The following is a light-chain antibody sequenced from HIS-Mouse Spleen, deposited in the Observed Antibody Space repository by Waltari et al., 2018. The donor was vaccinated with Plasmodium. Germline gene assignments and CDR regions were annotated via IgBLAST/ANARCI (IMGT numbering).Light chain of an antibody. CDR1: KLGYKY. CDR3: QAWDSSTVV. CDR2: QDS. V-gene: IGLV3-1*01. Sequence: SPGQTASITCSGDKLGYKYACWYQQKPGQSPVLVIYQDSKRPSGIPERFSGSNSGNTATLTISGTQAMDEADYYCQAWDSSTVVFGGGTKLTVL. J-gene: IGLJ2*01.